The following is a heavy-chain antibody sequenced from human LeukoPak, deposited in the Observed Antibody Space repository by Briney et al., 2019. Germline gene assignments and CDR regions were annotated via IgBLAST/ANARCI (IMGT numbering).Heavy chain of an antibody. Sequence: ASVKVSCKASGYSFRNYGMHWVRQAPGQRLEWMGWINAGNGNTKYSQKFQGRVTITRDTSASTAYMELSSLRSEDTAVYYCAGGAIVGATPFFDYWGQGTLVTVSS. CDR2: INAGNGNT. CDR1: GYSFRNYG. J-gene: IGHJ4*02. CDR3: AGGAIVGATPFFDY. D-gene: IGHD1-26*01. V-gene: IGHV1-3*01.